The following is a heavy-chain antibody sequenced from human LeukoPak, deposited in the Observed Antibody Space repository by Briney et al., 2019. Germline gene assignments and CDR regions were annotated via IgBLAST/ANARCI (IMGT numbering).Heavy chain of an antibody. Sequence: TSQTLSLTCTVSGGSISSHYWSWIRQPPGKGLEWIGCVYYSGSTNYNPSLKSRLTISVDTSKNQFSLKLTSVTAADTAMYYCARGTTYYFDYWGQGSLVTVAS. D-gene: IGHD1-1*01. V-gene: IGHV4-59*11. CDR1: GGSISSHY. J-gene: IGHJ4*02. CDR2: VYYSGST. CDR3: ARGTTYYFDY.